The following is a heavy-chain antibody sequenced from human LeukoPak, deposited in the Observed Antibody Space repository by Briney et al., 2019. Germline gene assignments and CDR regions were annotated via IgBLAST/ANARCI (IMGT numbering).Heavy chain of an antibody. J-gene: IGHJ4*02. Sequence: PGGSLRLSCVASGFIFSDYYMTWIRQAPGKGPELVAYIGGTSYTIWYSDSVKGRFTIPRDNAKNSLYLQMDSLTAEDTAVYYCARPRWVIDRGLDFWGLGTLVTVSS. D-gene: IGHD4-23*01. CDR1: GFIFSDYY. CDR3: ARPRWVIDRGLDF. V-gene: IGHV3-11*01. CDR2: IGGTSYTI.